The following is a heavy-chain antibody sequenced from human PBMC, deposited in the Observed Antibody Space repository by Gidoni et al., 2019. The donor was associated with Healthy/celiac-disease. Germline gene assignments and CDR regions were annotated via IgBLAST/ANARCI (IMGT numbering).Heavy chain of an antibody. Sequence: QVQLVQSGAEVKKPGASVKVSCKASGYTFTSYYMHWVRQAPGQGLEWMVIINPSGGSTSYAQKFHGRVTMTRDTSTSTVYMELSSLRSEDTAVYYCARGSLRWRYFDLWGRGTLVTVSS. D-gene: IGHD4-17*01. CDR2: INPSGGST. J-gene: IGHJ2*01. CDR3: ARGSLRWRYFDL. V-gene: IGHV1-46*01. CDR1: GYTFTSYY.